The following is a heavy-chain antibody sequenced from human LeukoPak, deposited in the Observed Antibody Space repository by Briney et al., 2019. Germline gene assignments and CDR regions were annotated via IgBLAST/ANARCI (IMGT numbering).Heavy chain of an antibody. J-gene: IGHJ4*02. Sequence: PGGSLRLSCAASGFTFSSYSMNWVRQAPGKGLEWVSYISSSSSTIYYADYVKGRFTISRDNAKNSLYLQMNSLRDEDAAVYYCARDYRYGDYISDFDYWGQGTLVTVSS. CDR3: ARDYRYGDYISDFDY. D-gene: IGHD4-17*01. CDR1: GFTFSSYS. CDR2: ISSSSSTI. V-gene: IGHV3-48*02.